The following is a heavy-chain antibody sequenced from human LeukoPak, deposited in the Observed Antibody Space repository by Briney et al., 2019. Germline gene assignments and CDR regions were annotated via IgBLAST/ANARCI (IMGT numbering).Heavy chain of an antibody. D-gene: IGHD3-3*01. CDR1: GFTFSSYD. Sequence: GGSLRLSCAASGFTFSSYDMHWVRQATGKGLEWVSAIGTAGDTYYPGSVKGRFTISRENAKNSLYLQMNSLRAGDTAVYYCARGATYYDFWSGYLGYWGQGTLVTVSS. J-gene: IGHJ4*02. CDR2: IGTAGDT. CDR3: ARGATYYDFWSGYLGY. V-gene: IGHV3-13*01.